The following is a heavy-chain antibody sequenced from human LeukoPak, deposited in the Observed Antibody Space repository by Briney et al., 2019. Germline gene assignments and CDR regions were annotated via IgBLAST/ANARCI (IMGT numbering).Heavy chain of an antibody. J-gene: IGHJ6*03. D-gene: IGHD2-2*01. CDR1: GYSFTSYW. Sequence: GASLKISCKGSGYSFTSYWIGWVRQMPGKGLEWKGIIYPGDSDTRYSPSFQGQVTISADKSISTAYLQWSSLKASDTAMYYCARAPDCSSSSCYDMDVGGKGTTVTVSS. V-gene: IGHV5-51*01. CDR2: IYPGDSDT. CDR3: ARAPDCSSSSCYDMDV.